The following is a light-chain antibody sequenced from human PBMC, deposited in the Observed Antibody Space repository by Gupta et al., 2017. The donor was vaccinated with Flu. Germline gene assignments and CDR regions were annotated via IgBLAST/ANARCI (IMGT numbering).Light chain of an antibody. CDR3: QQRSNGPPLYT. CDR2: DAS. CDR1: QSVSSY. V-gene: IGKV3-11*01. Sequence: EIVLTQSPATLSLSPGERATLSCRASQSVSSYLAWYQQKPGQAPRLLIYDASNRATGIPARCSGSGAGTDFTLTISSLEPEDFAVYYCQQRSNGPPLYTFGQGTKLEIK. J-gene: IGKJ2*01.